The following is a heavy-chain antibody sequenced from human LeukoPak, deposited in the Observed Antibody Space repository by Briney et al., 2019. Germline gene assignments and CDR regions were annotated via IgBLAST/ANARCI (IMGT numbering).Heavy chain of an antibody. D-gene: IGHD6-6*01. CDR2: ISSSSSYI. CDR1: GFTFSSYS. Sequence: GGSLRLSCAASGFTFSSYSMNWVRQAPGKGPEWVSSISSSSSYIYYADSVKGRFTISRDNAKNSLYLQMNSLRAEDTAVYYCARDGQLVPGWFDPWGQGTLVTVSS. J-gene: IGHJ5*02. V-gene: IGHV3-21*01. CDR3: ARDGQLVPGWFDP.